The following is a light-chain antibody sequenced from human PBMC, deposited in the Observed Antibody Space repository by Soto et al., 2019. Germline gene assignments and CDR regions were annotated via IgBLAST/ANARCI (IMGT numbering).Light chain of an antibody. Sequence: DIQMTQSPSTLSASVGDRVTITCRASQSISSWLAWYQQKPGKAPKLLIYKASSLESGVPSRFSGSGSGTEFTLTISSLQPDDFPTYYCQQYNSYSTFGQGTKVDI. V-gene: IGKV1-5*03. J-gene: IGKJ1*01. CDR3: QQYNSYST. CDR2: KAS. CDR1: QSISSW.